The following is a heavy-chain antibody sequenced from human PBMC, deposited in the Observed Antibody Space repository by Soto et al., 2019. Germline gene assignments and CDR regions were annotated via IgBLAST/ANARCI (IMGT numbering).Heavy chain of an antibody. Sequence: ASVKVSCKASGYTFTGYYMHWVRQAPGQGLEWMGWINPNSGGTNYAQKFQGWVTMTRDTSISTAYMELSRLRSDDTAVYYCAREAQFPSYDILTGIWAPSFDYWGQRTLVTVSS. J-gene: IGHJ4*02. V-gene: IGHV1-2*04. CDR3: AREAQFPSYDILTGIWAPSFDY. CDR1: GYTFTGYY. CDR2: INPNSGGT. D-gene: IGHD3-9*01.